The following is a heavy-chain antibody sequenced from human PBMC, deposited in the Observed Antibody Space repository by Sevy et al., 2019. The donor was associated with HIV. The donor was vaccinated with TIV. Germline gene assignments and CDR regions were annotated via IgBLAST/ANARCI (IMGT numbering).Heavy chain of an antibody. J-gene: IGHJ3*02. D-gene: IGHD6-13*01. CDR2: ISGSGYST. CDR1: GFTFSSYA. V-gene: IGHV3-23*01. CDR3: ATQQQLVLFDAFDI. Sequence: GGSLRLSCAASGFTFSSYAMSWVLQAPGKGLEWVSAISGSGYSTYYADSVKGRFTISRDNSKNTLYLQMNSLRAEDTAVYFCATQQQLVLFDAFDIWGQGTMVTVSS.